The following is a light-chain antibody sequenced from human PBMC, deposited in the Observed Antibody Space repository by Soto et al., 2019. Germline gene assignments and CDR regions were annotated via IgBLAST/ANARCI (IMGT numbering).Light chain of an antibody. Sequence: QSVLTQSSSASASLGSSVKPTCTLSSGHSSYIIAWHQQQPGKAPRYLMKLEGSGSYNKGSGVPDRFSGSSSGADRYLTISNLQFEDEADYYCETWDSNTHVFGGGTKVTVL. J-gene: IGLJ3*02. CDR3: ETWDSNTHV. CDR2: LEGSGSY. V-gene: IGLV4-60*02. CDR1: SGHSSYI.